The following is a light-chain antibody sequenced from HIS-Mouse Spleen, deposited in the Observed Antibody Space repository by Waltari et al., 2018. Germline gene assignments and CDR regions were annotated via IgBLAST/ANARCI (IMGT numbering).Light chain of an antibody. V-gene: IGLV1-40*01. J-gene: IGLJ3*02. CDR1: SPNIRAGYH. CDR2: GNS. CDR3: QSYDSSLSGSKWV. Sequence: QSVLTQPPSVSGAPGPRGPISCTGSSPNIRAGYHVHWSPQLPGTAPKLLISGNSNRPSGVPDRFSGSKSGTSASLAITGLQAEDEADYYCQSYDSSLSGSKWVFGGGTKLTVL.